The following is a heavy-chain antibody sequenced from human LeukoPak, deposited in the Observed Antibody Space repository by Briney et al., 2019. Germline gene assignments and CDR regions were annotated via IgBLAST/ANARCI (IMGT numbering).Heavy chain of an antibody. CDR2: ISAYNGNT. D-gene: IGHD2-2*01. CDR3: ARETPAAMVSWFDP. V-gene: IGHV1-18*01. CDR1: GYTFTSYA. J-gene: IGHJ5*02. Sequence: GASVKVSCKASGYTFTSYAMNWVRQAPGQGLEWMGWISAYNGNTNYAQKLQGRVTMTTDTSTSTAYMELRSLRSDDTAVYYCARETPAAMVSWFDPWGQGTLVTVSS.